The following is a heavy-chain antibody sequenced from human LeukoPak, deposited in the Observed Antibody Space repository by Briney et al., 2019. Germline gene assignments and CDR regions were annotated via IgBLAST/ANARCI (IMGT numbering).Heavy chain of an antibody. CDR2: IYSGGST. CDR3: AIPLWFGELSPHDAFDI. Sequence: PGGSLRLSCAASGFTVSSNYMSWVRQAPGKGLEWVSVIYSGGSTYYADSVKGRFTISRDNSKNTLYLQMNSLRAEDTAVYYCAIPLWFGELSPHDAFDIWGQGTMVTVSS. J-gene: IGHJ3*02. CDR1: GFTVSSNY. D-gene: IGHD3-10*01. V-gene: IGHV3-53*01.